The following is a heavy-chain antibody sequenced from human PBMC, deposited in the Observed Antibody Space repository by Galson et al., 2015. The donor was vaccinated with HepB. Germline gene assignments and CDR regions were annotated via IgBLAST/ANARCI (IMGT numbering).Heavy chain of an antibody. Sequence: SLRLSCAASGFTFSSYGMHWVRQAPGKGLEWVAVISYGGINKYYADSVKGRFTLSRDNSKNMLYLQMNSLRAEDTAVYFCAKDRAQLWYTFDYWGQGTLVTVSS. V-gene: IGHV3-30*18. CDR2: ISYGGINK. D-gene: IGHD5-18*01. CDR1: GFTFSSYG. CDR3: AKDRAQLWYTFDY. J-gene: IGHJ4*02.